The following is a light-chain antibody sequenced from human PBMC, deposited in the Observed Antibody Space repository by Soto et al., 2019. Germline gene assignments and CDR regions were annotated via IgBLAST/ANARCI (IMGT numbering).Light chain of an antibody. Sequence: EIVLTQSPGTLSLSPGERATLSCRASQSVSSSYLAWYQQKPGQAPRLLIYGASSRATGIPDRFSGSGSGTDFTLTISRLEPEDFAVCYCQHYGRSPWTFGQGTKVEIK. CDR3: QHYGRSPWT. CDR1: QSVSSSY. J-gene: IGKJ1*01. CDR2: GAS. V-gene: IGKV3-20*01.